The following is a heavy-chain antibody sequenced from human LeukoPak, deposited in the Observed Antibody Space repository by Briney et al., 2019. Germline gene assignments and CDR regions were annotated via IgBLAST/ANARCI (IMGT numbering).Heavy chain of an antibody. D-gene: IGHD6-13*01. Sequence: GGSLRLSCAASGFTVSSNYMSWVRQAPGKGLEWVSVIYSSGSIYYADSVKGRFTISRDNSKNTLYLQMNSLRAEDTAVYYCARGRISSSWSTYYYYYGMDVWGQGTTVTVSS. V-gene: IGHV3-53*01. CDR3: ARGRISSSWSTYYYYYGMDV. CDR1: GFTVSSNY. J-gene: IGHJ6*02. CDR2: IYSSGSI.